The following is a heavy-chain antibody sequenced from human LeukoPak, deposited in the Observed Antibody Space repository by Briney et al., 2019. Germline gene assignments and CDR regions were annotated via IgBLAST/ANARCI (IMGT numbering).Heavy chain of an antibody. CDR2: ISAYNGNT. V-gene: IGHV1-18*01. D-gene: IGHD2-2*01. CDR1: GYTFTSYG. Sequence: ASVKVSCKASGYTFTSYGISWVRQAPGQGLEWMGWISAYNGNTNYAQKLQGRVTMTTETSTSTAYMELRSLRSDDTAVYYCAXGGDIVVVPANGGLDVWGKGTTVTVSS. CDR3: AXGGDIVVVPANGGLDV. J-gene: IGHJ6*04.